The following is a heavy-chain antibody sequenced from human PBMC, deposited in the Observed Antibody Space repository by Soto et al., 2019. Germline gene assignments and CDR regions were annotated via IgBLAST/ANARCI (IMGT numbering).Heavy chain of an antibody. J-gene: IGHJ4*02. CDR2: ISYDGSNK. D-gene: IGHD1-1*01. V-gene: IGHV3-30*18. CDR3: AKDTLDWPFDH. CDR1: GFRFSYYG. Sequence: QVQLVESGGGVVQPGRSLRLSCAASGFRFSYYGMHWVRQAPGKGREWVAVISYDGSNKYYADSVKGRFTISRDNSRNTVSLQMNSLRGEDTAVYYCAKDTLDWPFDHWGQGTLVTVSS.